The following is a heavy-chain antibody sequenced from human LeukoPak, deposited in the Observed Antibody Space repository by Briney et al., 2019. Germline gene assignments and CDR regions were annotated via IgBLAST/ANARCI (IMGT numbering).Heavy chain of an antibody. CDR1: GGSISSGDYY. J-gene: IGHJ6*02. CDR2: INHSGST. Sequence: SETLSLTCTVSGGSISSGDYYWSWIRQPPGKGLEWIGEINHSGSTNYNPSLKSRVTISVDTSKNQFSLKLSSVTAADTAVYYCARGKVEAAAAYYYGMDVWGQGTTVTVSS. V-gene: IGHV4-39*07. D-gene: IGHD6-13*01. CDR3: ARGKVEAAAAYYYGMDV.